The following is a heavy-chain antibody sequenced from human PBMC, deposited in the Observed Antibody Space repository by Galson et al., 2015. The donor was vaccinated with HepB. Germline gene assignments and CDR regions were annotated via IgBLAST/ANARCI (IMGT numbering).Heavy chain of an antibody. D-gene: IGHD3-16*01. CDR1: GFNFSAYS. CDR2: IGKTSRGI. J-gene: IGHJ4*02. CDR3: VRWGSFDS. V-gene: IGHV3-48*01. Sequence: LRLSCAASGFNFSAYSMNWVRQAPGEGLQWVSYIGKTSRGIYYTDSVKGRFTISGDNAKNSVTLQVNSLRVEDTAVYYCVRWGSFDSWGQGTLVIVSS.